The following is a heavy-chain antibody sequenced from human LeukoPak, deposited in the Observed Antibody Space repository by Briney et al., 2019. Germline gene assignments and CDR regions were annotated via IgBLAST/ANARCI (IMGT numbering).Heavy chain of an antibody. CDR1: GGSISSSSYY. J-gene: IGHJ6*02. CDR3: AGHSPYYYGLDV. CDR2: MYYSGST. Sequence: SETLSLTCTVSGGSISSSSYYWGWIRQPPGKGLEWIGTMYYSGSTYYNPSLKSRVTISVDTSKNQFSLKLSSVTAADTAVYYCAGHSPYYYGLDVWGQGTTVTVSS. V-gene: IGHV4-39*01.